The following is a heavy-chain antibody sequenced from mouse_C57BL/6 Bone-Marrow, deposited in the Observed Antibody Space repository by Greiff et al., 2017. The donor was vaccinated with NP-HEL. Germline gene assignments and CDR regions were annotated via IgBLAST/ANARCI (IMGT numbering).Heavy chain of an antibody. V-gene: IGHV1-81*01. CDR1: GYTFTSYG. CDR2: IYPRSGNT. CDR3: ASSPIRY. Sequence: QVQLKQSGAELARPGASVKLSCKASGYTFTSYGISWVKQRPGQGLEWIGEIYPRSGNTYYNEKFKGKATLTADKSSSTAYMELRSLTSEDAAVYFCASSPIRYWGQGTTLTVSS. D-gene: IGHD6-5*01. J-gene: IGHJ2*01.